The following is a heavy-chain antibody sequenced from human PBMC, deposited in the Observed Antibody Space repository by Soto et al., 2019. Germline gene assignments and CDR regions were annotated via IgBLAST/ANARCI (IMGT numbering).Heavy chain of an antibody. CDR1: GFTFSSYA. D-gene: IGHD3-10*01. J-gene: IGHJ6*02. CDR2: ISYDGSNK. Sequence: PGGSLRLSCAASGFTFSSYAMHWVRQAPGKGLEWVAGISYDGSNKYYADSVKGRFTISRDNSKNTLYLQMNSLRAEDTAVYYCARESSGPGDYYYGMDVWGQGTTVTVSS. V-gene: IGHV3-30-3*01. CDR3: ARESSGPGDYYYGMDV.